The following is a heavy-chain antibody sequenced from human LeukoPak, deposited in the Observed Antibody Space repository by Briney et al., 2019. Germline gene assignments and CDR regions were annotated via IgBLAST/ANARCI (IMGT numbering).Heavy chain of an antibody. D-gene: IGHD6-25*01. CDR1: GYTFTGYY. V-gene: IGHV1-2*02. CDR2: INPNSGGT. Sequence: GASVKVSCKASGYTFTGYYMHWVRQAPGQGLEWMGWINPNSGGTNYAQKFQGRVTMTRDTSISTAYMELSRLRSDDTAVYYCARGKAAKINDAFDIWGQGTMVTVSS. CDR3: ARGKAAKINDAFDI. J-gene: IGHJ3*02.